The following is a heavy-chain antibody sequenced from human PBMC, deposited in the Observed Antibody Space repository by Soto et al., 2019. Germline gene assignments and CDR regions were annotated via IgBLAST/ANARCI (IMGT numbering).Heavy chain of an antibody. CDR1: GFTFSSYA. V-gene: IGHV3-23*01. J-gene: IGHJ4*02. D-gene: IGHD5-18*01. CDR3: AKDRRGGIQLWSSN. CDR2: ISGSGGST. Sequence: SLRLSCAASGFTFSSYAMSWVRQAPGKGLEWVSAISGSGGSTYYADSVKGRFTIFRDNSKNTLYLQMNSLRAVDTAVYYCAKDRRGGIQLWSSNWGQGTLVTVSS.